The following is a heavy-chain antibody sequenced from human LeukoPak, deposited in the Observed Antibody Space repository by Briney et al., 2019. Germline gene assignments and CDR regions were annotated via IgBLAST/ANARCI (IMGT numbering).Heavy chain of an antibody. Sequence: SQTLSLTCTVSGGSISSGGYYWSWIRQHPGKGLEWIGYIYYSGNTYYTPSLKSRVTVSVDTSKNQFSLNLSSVTAADTAVYFCARRLPSIAALDYWGQGILVTVSS. D-gene: IGHD2-15*01. V-gene: IGHV4-31*03. J-gene: IGHJ4*02. CDR2: IYYSGNT. CDR3: ARRLPSIAALDY. CDR1: GGSISSGGYY.